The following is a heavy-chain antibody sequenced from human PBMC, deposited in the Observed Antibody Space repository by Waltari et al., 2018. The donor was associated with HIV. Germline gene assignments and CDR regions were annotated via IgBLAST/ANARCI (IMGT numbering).Heavy chain of an antibody. CDR1: GGTFSSYT. V-gene: IGHV1-69*08. D-gene: IGHD5-12*01. Sequence: QVQLVQSGAEVKKPGSSVKVSCKASGGTFSSYTISWVRQAPGQGLEWMGRIIPILGIANYAQKFQGRVTITADKSTSTAYMELSSLRSEDTAVYYCAREGLEMATMGDWFDPWGQGTLVTVSS. CDR3: AREGLEMATMGDWFDP. J-gene: IGHJ5*02. CDR2: IIPILGIA.